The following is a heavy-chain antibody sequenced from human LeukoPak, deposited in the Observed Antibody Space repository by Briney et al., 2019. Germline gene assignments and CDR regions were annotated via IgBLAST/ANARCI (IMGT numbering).Heavy chain of an antibody. Sequence: SETLSLTCTVSGGSISSGGYYWGWIRQPPGKGLEWIGSIYHSGSTYYNPSLKSRVTISVDTSKNQFSLKLSSVTAADTAVYYCARSYYYGSGSYYLPLNWGQGTLVTVST. CDR2: IYHSGST. J-gene: IGHJ4*02. V-gene: IGHV4-39*07. CDR1: GGSISSGGYY. CDR3: ARSYYYGSGSYYLPLN. D-gene: IGHD3-10*01.